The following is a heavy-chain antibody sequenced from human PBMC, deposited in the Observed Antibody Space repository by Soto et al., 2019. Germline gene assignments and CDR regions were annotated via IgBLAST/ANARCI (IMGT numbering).Heavy chain of an antibody. J-gene: IGHJ4*02. CDR1: GRSMISYY. Sequence: QLQESGPGLVKPSETLSLICNVSGRSMISYYWSWLRQPAGKGLEWIGRVYTGGNTNYNPSLKSRVTMSVDTSQSQFSLKLTSVTAADTAVYYCAREGDDRHFFFDSWGPGTLVTVSS. D-gene: IGHD3-3*02. V-gene: IGHV4-4*07. CDR3: AREGDDRHFFFDS. CDR2: VYTGGNT.